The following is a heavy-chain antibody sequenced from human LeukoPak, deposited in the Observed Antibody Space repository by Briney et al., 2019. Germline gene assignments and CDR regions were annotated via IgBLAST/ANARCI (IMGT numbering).Heavy chain of an antibody. CDR2: IIPIFGTA. Sequence: SVKVSCKASGGTFSSYAISWVRQAPGQGLEWMGGIIPIFGTANYAQKFQGRVTITADESTSTAYMELSSLRSEDTAVYYCARGVRFLEWLSYYYYMDVWGKGTTVTVSS. V-gene: IGHV1-69*13. J-gene: IGHJ6*03. D-gene: IGHD3-3*01. CDR1: GGTFSSYA. CDR3: ARGVRFLEWLSYYYYMDV.